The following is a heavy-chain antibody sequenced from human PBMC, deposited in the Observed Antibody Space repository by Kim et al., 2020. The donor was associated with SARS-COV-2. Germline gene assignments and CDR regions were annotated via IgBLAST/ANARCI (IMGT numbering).Heavy chain of an antibody. CDR1: GYTFTGYY. J-gene: IGHJ6*02. Sequence: ASVKVSCKASGYTFTGYYMHWVRQAPGQGLEWMGWINPNSGGTNYAQKFQGRVTMTRDTSISTAYMELSRLRSDDTAVYYCAREARVELVWDYYYYGMDVWGQGTTVTVSS. CDR3: AREARVELVWDYYYYGMDV. D-gene: IGHD6-13*01. V-gene: IGHV1-2*02. CDR2: INPNSGGT.